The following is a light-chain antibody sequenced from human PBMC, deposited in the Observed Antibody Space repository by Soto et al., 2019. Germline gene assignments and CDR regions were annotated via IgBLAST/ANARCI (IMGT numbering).Light chain of an antibody. CDR3: PKNCSVPV. CDR2: AAS. V-gene: IGKV1-27*01. CDR1: QDIRNF. Sequence: DIQMTQSPTSLSASVGDRVTITCRASQDIRNFVAWYQQKPGKAPKLLIYAASTLQSGVPSRFVGSGSGTDFILTINGVYPVDVEYVSFPKNCSVPVFGRGNKVDIK. J-gene: IGKJ3*01.